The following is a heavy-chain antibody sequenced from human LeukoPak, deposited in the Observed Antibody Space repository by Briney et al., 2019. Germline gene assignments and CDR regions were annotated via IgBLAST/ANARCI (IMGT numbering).Heavy chain of an antibody. V-gene: IGHV1-69*05. D-gene: IGHD3-10*01. Sequence: SVKVSCKASGGTFSSYAISWVRQAPGQGLEWMGGIIPIFGTANYAQKFQGRVTITTDESTSTAYMELSSLRSEDTAVYYCASYHQYGSGSYYFDYWGQGTLVTVSS. CDR3: ASYHQYGSGSYYFDY. CDR2: IIPIFGTA. CDR1: GGTFSSYA. J-gene: IGHJ4*02.